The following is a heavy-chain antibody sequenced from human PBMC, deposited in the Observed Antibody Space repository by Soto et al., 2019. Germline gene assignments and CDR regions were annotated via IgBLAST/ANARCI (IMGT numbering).Heavy chain of an antibody. Sequence: EVQLVESGGGLVQPGRSLRLSCTASGFTFSGFWMHWVRQAPGKGLVWVSRINGDGSVTNYADSVKGRFTISRDNAKSTLDLQMNGLRVEGTAVYYCVRVKETSGWVAFDYWGQGTLVTVSS. CDR1: GFTFSGFW. V-gene: IGHV3-74*01. J-gene: IGHJ4*02. CDR2: INGDGSVT. CDR3: VRVKETSGWVAFDY. D-gene: IGHD6-19*01.